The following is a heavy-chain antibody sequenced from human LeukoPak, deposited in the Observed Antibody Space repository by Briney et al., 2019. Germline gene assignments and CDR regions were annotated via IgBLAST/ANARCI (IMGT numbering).Heavy chain of an antibody. D-gene: IGHD5-18*01. Sequence: SETLSLTCTVSGGSISSYYWSWIRQPPGKGLEWIGYIYYSGSTNYNPSLKSRVTTSIDTSKNQFSLKLSSVTAADTAVYYCARRPYSYGYAYFDYWGQGTLVTVSS. J-gene: IGHJ4*02. V-gene: IGHV4-59*08. CDR2: IYYSGST. CDR1: GGSISSYY. CDR3: ARRPYSYGYAYFDY.